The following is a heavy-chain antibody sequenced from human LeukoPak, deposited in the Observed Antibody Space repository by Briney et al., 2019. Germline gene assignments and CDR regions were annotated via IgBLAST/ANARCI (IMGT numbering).Heavy chain of an antibody. Sequence: SQTLSLTCTVSGDSDSSDDYYYTWTRQPPGKGLGWIGYIHHGGSTYYNPSLKSRVTISVDTSKNQLSLKLSSVTAADTAVYYCAREYVAAAGREWFDPWGQGTLVTVSS. J-gene: IGHJ5*02. V-gene: IGHV4-30-2*05. D-gene: IGHD6-13*01. CDR2: IHHGGST. CDR1: GDSDSSDDYY. CDR3: AREYVAAAGREWFDP.